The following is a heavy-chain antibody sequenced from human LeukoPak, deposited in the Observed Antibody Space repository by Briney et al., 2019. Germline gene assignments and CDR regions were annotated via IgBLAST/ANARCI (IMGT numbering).Heavy chain of an antibody. Sequence: GESLKISCKGPGYTFAISLIGWVRQMPGKGLEWMGIIYPGDSHTRYSPCSHGQVTISADKSISTAYLQWNSLKASDTAMYYCARMQNWSFCYCGQGNLVTVSS. J-gene: IGHJ4*02. V-gene: IGHV5-51*01. CDR3: ARMQNWSFCY. CDR1: GYTFAISL. CDR2: IYPGDSHT. D-gene: IGHD1-1*01.